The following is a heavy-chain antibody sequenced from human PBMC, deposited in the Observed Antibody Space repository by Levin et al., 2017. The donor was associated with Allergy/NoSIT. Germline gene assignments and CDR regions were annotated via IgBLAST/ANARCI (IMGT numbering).Heavy chain of an antibody. CDR2: ISYDGSNK. J-gene: IGHJ6*02. CDR1: GFTFSSYG. CDR3: AKSHTNYYYYYGMDV. Sequence: GGSLRLSCAASGFTFSSYGMHWVRQAPGKGLEWVAVISYDGSNKYYADSVKGRFTISRDNSKNTLYLQMNSLRAEDTAVYYCAKSHTNYYYYYGMDVWGQGTTVTVSS. V-gene: IGHV3-30*18.